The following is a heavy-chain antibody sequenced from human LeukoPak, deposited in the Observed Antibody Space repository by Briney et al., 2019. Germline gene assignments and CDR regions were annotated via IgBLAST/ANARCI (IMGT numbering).Heavy chain of an antibody. V-gene: IGHV3-23*01. CDR2: ISGSGGST. CDR3: AKVMGYYDSSGYYLWYFDY. D-gene: IGHD3-22*01. J-gene: IGHJ4*02. Sequence: GGSLRLSCAASGFTFSSYAMSWVRQAPGKGLEWVSAISGSGGSTYYADSVRGRFTISRDNSKNTLYLQMNSLRAEDTAVYYCAKVMGYYDSSGYYLWYFDYWGQGTLVTVSS. CDR1: GFTFSSYA.